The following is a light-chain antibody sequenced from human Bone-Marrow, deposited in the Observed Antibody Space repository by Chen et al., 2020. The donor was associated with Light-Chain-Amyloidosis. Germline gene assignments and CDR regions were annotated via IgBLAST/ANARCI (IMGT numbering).Light chain of an antibody. V-gene: IGKV4-1*01. CDR3: QQYYSVPFT. Sequence: DIVMTQSPDSLALSLGERATITCKSSQNLFYHSNNKDYLAWYQQKAGQPPKLRMKWASSRKSGVPDRFSGSGSGTDFTLTISSLQSEVVAVYYCQQYYSVPFTFGPGTKVEIK. J-gene: IGKJ3*01. CDR1: QNLFYHSNNKDY. CDR2: WAS.